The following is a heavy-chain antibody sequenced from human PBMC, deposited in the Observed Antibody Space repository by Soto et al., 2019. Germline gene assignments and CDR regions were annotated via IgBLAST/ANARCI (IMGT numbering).Heavy chain of an antibody. CDR2: VDPGDGDT. CDR3: AIWCGGGTMSSCRVDN. Sequence: HLVQSGAEVRKPGTSVKLSCKVSGYTFTDYFMHWVRQAPGKCLEWVGFVDPGDGDTKYAEKFQGRVTLTEDATTDTAYTEMFSLSPDDTAVYYCAIWCGGGTMSSCRVDNWGQGSLVTVSS. CDR1: GYTFTDYF. V-gene: IGHV1-69-2*01. D-gene: IGHD2-2*01. J-gene: IGHJ4*02.